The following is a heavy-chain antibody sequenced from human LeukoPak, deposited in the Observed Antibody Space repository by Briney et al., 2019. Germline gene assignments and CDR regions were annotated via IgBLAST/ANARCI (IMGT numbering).Heavy chain of an antibody. CDR1: GGSISSYY. J-gene: IGHJ4*02. CDR3: ARDRGDSTPFDY. CDR2: IYYSGST. D-gene: IGHD4-17*01. V-gene: IGHV4-59*01. Sequence: PSETLSLTCTVSGGSISSYYWSWIRQPPGKGLEWIGYIYYSGSTNYNPSLKSRVTISVDTSKNQFSLKLSSVTAADTDVYYCARDRGDSTPFDYWGQGTLVTVSS.